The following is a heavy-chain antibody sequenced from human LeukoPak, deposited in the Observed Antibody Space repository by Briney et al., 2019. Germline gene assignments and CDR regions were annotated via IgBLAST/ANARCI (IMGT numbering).Heavy chain of an antibody. J-gene: IGHJ4*02. CDR2: IDWDNDK. V-gene: IGHV2-70*12. CDR1: GFSLSTSGMC. CDR3: AHEKRYSFDLFAN. Sequence: SGPALVEPTETLTLTCTFSGFSLSTSGMCVSWIRQPPGKALEWLALIDWDNDKYYSTSLKTRLTISKDIFKNQVVLTMTNMDPVDTATYYCAHEKRYSFDLFANWGQGTLVTVSS. D-gene: IGHD5-18*01.